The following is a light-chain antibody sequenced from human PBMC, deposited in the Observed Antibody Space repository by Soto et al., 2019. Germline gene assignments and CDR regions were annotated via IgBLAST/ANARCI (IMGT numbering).Light chain of an antibody. Sequence: QSVLTQPASVSGSPGQSITISCTGTSSDVGGYNFVSWYQQHPGKAPKLMIYDVRNRPSGVSNRFSGSKSVNTASLTISGLQAEDEADYYCRSYTSISTYVFGTGTEVTVL. J-gene: IGLJ1*01. V-gene: IGLV2-14*01. CDR2: DVR. CDR3: RSYTSISTYV. CDR1: SSDVGGYNF.